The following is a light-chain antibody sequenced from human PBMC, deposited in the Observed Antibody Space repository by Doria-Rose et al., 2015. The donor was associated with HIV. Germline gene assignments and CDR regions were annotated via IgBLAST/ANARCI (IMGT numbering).Light chain of an antibody. CDR3: QQSYSTPLT. J-gene: IGKJ4*01. V-gene: IGKV1-39*01. CDR2: AAS. CDR1: QSTGSF. Sequence: TQSPSSLSASVGDRATITCRASQSTGSFLNWYQQKPGKAPKLLIYAASSLQHGVPSRFSGSGSGTDFTLTISSLQPEDFATYFCQQSYSTPLTFGGGTKVEIK.